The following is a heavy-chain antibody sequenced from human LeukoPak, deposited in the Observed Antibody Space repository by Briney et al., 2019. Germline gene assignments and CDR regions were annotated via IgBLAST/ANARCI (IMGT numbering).Heavy chain of an antibody. V-gene: IGHV3-23*01. D-gene: IGHD3-22*01. CDR1: GFTFTNYA. J-gene: IGHJ3*02. CDR2: TVGSRPDT. CDR3: AKVGITMIVVATHDAFDI. Sequence: GGSLRLSCAASGFTFTNYAMSWVRQTPGKGLEWVAATVGSRPDTYRADSVKGRFTVSRDNSKNTLYLQMNSLRAEDTAVYYCAKVGITMIVVATHDAFDIWGQGTMVTVSS.